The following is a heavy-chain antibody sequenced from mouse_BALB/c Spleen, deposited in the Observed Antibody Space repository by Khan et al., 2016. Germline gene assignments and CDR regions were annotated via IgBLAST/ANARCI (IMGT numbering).Heavy chain of an antibody. J-gene: IGHJ4*01. D-gene: IGHD1-1*01. CDR2: INTYTGES. V-gene: IGHV9-3-1*01. CDR3: ARNCYGSSYAMDY. Sequence: QIQLVQSGPELKKPGETVKISCKASGYTFTNYGMNWVKQAPGKGLKWMGWINTYTGESTYDDDFKGRFAFSLETSVSTGYLQINNLKKEDTATYFYARNCYGSSYAMDYWGQGTSVTVSS. CDR1: GYTFTNYG.